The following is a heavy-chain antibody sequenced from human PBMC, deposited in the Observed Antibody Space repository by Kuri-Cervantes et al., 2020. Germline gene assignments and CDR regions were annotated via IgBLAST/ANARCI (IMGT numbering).Heavy chain of an antibody. Sequence: GESLKISCAASGFNFSSYWMSWVRQAPGKGLDWVSAISGGGGTTYYADSMKGRFTISRDNSKNTLSLQMNSLRAEDTALYYCAKQSRPTADCCWPWYFDLWGRGTLVTVSS. CDR2: ISGGGGTT. CDR3: AKQSRPTADCCWPWYFDL. D-gene: IGHD2-21*02. CDR1: GFNFSSYW. J-gene: IGHJ2*01. V-gene: IGHV3-23*01.